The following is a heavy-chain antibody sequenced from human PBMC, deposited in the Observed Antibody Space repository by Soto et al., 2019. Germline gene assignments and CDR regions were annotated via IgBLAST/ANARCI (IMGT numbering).Heavy chain of an antibody. CDR2: IYYSGST. CDR1: GGSISSYY. D-gene: IGHD3-16*02. CDR3: ARTEYRNKFVIYYYGMDV. V-gene: IGHV4-59*01. Sequence: SETLSLTCTVSGGSISSYYWSWIRQPPGKGLEWIGYIYYSGSTNYNPSLKRRVSMSVDTSKNELSLRLTSMAAADTAVYYCARTEYRNKFVIYYYGMDVWGQGTTVTVSS. J-gene: IGHJ6*02.